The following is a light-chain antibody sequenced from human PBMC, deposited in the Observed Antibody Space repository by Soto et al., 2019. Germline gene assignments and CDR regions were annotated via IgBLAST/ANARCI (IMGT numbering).Light chain of an antibody. CDR1: QSVSSN. CDR3: QHYNDWPLP. Sequence: EIVMTQSPATLSVSPGERATLSCRASQSVSSNLAWYQQKPGQAPRLLIYGASTRATGLPDRISGSGSGTEFTLAISSLQSEDFALYYCQHYNDWPLPFGGGTKVEIK. J-gene: IGKJ4*01. V-gene: IGKV3-15*01. CDR2: GAS.